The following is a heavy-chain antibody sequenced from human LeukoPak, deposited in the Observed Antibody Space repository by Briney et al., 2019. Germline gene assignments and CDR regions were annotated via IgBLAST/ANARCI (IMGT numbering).Heavy chain of an antibody. Sequence: GGSLRLSCAASGFTFSSYAMHWVRQAPGKGLEWVAVTSYDGSNKYYADSVKGRFTISRDNSKNTLYLQMNSLRAEDTAVYYCARGTGDYGDYGLNWGQGTLVTVSS. D-gene: IGHD4-17*01. J-gene: IGHJ4*02. CDR2: TSYDGSNK. V-gene: IGHV3-30-3*01. CDR1: GFTFSSYA. CDR3: ARGTGDYGDYGLN.